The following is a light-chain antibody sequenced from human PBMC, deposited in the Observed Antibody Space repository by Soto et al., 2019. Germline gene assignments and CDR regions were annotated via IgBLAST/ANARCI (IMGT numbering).Light chain of an antibody. Sequence: QSALTQPASVSGSPGQSITISCTGTSSDVGAYNFVSWYQHQSGKAPKLMIFEVLSRPSEVSNRFTGSNSGNTASLTISGLQDEDEADYYHTSYTTSRLFVFGGGTKLTVL. CDR2: EVL. CDR3: TSYTTSRLFV. CDR1: SSDVGAYNF. J-gene: IGLJ2*01. V-gene: IGLV2-14*01.